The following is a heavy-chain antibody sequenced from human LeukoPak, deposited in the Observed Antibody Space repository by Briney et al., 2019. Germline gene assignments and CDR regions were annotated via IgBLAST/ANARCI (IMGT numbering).Heavy chain of an antibody. CDR2: ISSGSSYM. D-gene: IGHD3-10*01. V-gene: IGHV3-21*01. CDR1: RFTFSSYS. Sequence: GGCLRLACVASRFTFSSYSMNWVRQAPGKGLDWVSSISSGSSYMYYADSLKGRFTISRDNAKNSLYLQMNSLRAEDTAVYYCARDRGGGWFDPWGQGTLVTVSS. J-gene: IGHJ5*02. CDR3: ARDRGGGWFDP.